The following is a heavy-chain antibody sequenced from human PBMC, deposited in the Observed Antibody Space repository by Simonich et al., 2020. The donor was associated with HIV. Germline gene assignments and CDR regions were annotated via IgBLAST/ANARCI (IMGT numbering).Heavy chain of an antibody. CDR2: ISYDGSNK. V-gene: IGHV3-30*07. J-gene: IGHJ4*02. CDR1: GFTFSSYA. D-gene: IGHD6-19*01. CDR3: ARLTAVTGALDY. Sequence: LVESGGGVVQPGRSLRLSCAASGFTFSSYAMHWVRQAPGKGLEWVEVISYDGSNKYDADSVKGRFTISRDNSKNTLYLQMNSLRAEDTAVYYCARLTAVTGALDYWGQGTLVTVSS.